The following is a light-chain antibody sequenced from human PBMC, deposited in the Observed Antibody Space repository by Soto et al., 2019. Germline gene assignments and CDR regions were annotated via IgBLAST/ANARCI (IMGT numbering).Light chain of an antibody. J-gene: IGLJ1*01. CDR2: EVN. Sequence: QYVLTQPPCASLSPGQSVAMSCTGTSSDVGGYNYVPLYQQHPGKAPKLMIYEVNKRPSGVPDRFSGSKSGNTASLTVSGLQAEDEADYYCSSYAGSSNVFGPGTTFTVL. V-gene: IGLV2-8*01. CDR1: SSDVGGYNY. CDR3: SSYAGSSNV.